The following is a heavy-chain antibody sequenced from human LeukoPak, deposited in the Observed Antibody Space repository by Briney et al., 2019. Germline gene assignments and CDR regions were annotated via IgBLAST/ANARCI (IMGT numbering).Heavy chain of an antibody. V-gene: IGHV3-74*01. CDR1: GLTFSSSW. J-gene: IGHJ4*02. CDR2: IKSDGTTT. Sequence: GGSLRLSCAASGLTFSSSWMHWVRQAPGKGLVWASRIKSDGTTTTDADSVKGRFTISRDNSKNTLYLQMNSLRAEDTAVYYCAKEDDYGDYPRHWGQGTLVTVSS. CDR3: AKEDDYGDYPRH. D-gene: IGHD4-17*01.